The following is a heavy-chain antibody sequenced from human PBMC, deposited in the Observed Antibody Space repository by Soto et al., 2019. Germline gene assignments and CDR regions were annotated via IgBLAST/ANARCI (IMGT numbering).Heavy chain of an antibody. D-gene: IGHD5-12*01. V-gene: IGHV4-59*01. Sequence: QVQLQESGPGLVKPSETVSLTCTVSGGSISNYYWSWIRQPPGKGVEWIGYIYFTGSTRYNSSLKSRVTISVDTSKNQCSLKLYSVTAADTAVYYCARVGSGYVRGFDYWGQGILVTVSS. CDR3: ARVGSGYVRGFDY. J-gene: IGHJ4*02. CDR2: IYFTGST. CDR1: GGSISNYY.